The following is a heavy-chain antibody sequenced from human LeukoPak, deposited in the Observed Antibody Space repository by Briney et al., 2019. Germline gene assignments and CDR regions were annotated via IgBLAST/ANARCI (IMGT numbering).Heavy chain of an antibody. CDR1: GLTISSYS. J-gene: IGHJ4*02. CDR3: ARALWFGETFPAY. D-gene: IGHD3-10*01. V-gene: IGHV3-48*01. Sequence: SGGSLRLSCAASGLTISSYSMNWVRQAPGKGLQWVSYISSSSSTIYYADSVKGRFTISRGNAKNSLYLQMNSLRAEDTAVYYCARALWFGETFPAYWGQGTLVTVSS. CDR2: ISSSSSTI.